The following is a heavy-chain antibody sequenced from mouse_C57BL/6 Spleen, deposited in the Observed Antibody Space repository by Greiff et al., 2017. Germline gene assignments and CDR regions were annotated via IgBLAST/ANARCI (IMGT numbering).Heavy chain of an antibody. Sequence: EVQLQQSGPGLVKPSQSLSLTCSVTGYSIPSGYYWNWIRQFPGNKLEWMGYISYDGSNNYNPSLKNRISITRDTSKNQFFLKLNSVTTEDTATYYCARGGNWFAYWGQGTLVTVSA. J-gene: IGHJ3*01. D-gene: IGHD1-1*02. CDR2: ISYDGSN. CDR1: GYSIPSGYY. V-gene: IGHV3-6*01. CDR3: ARGGNWFAY.